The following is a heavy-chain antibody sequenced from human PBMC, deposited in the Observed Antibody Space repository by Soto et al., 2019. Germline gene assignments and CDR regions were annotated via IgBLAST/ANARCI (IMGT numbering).Heavy chain of an antibody. J-gene: IGHJ4*02. CDR1: GGTFSSYA. V-gene: IGHV1-69*13. Sequence: SVKVSCKSSGGTFSSYAISWVRQAPGQGLEWMGGIIPIFGTANYAQKFQGRVTITADESTSTAYMELSSLRSEDTAVYYCARGSYDTVTTFDYWGQGTLVTVSS. CDR3: ARGSYDTVTTFDY. D-gene: IGHD4-17*01. CDR2: IIPIFGTA.